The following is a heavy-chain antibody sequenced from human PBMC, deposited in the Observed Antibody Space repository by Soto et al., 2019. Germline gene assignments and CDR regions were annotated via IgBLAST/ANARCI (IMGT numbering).Heavy chain of an antibody. CDR3: AKTIAAASKSYYYYGMDV. CDR2: ISYDGSNK. CDR1: GFTFSSYG. V-gene: IGHV3-30*18. J-gene: IGHJ6*02. Sequence: PGGSLRLSCAASGFTFSSYGMHWVRQAPGKGLEWVAVISYDGSNKYYADSVKGRFTISRDNSKNTLYLQMNSLRAEDTAVYYCAKTIAAASKSYYYYGMDVWGQGTTVTVSS. D-gene: IGHD6-13*01.